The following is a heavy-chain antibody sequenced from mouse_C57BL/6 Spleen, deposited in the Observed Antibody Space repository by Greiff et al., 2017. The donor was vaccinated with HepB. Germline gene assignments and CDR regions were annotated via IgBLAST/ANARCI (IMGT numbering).Heavy chain of an antibody. Sequence: EVKLMESGGGLVKPGGSLKLSCAASGFTFSDYGMHWVRQAPEKGLEWVAYISSGSSTIYYADTVKGRFTISRDNAKNTLFLQMTSLRSEDTAMYYCAREGRRSYFDYWGQGTTLTVSS. D-gene: IGHD1-1*01. CDR1: GFTFSDYG. J-gene: IGHJ2*01. CDR2: ISSGSSTI. V-gene: IGHV5-17*01. CDR3: AREGRRSYFDY.